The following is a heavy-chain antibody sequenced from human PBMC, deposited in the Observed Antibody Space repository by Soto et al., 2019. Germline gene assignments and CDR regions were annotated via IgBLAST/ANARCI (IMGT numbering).Heavy chain of an antibody. CDR3: LSFWTDS. V-gene: IGHV3-7*03. D-gene: IGHD1-1*01. CDR1: GFTFSNYW. CDR2: IKEDGSEM. Sequence: ESMRLSCAASGFTFSNYWMNWVRQAPGKGLEWVANIKEDGSEMNYVDSVKGRFTISRDNAKNSVYLQMNYLRAEDTAVYYCLSFWTDSWGQGTLVTVSS. J-gene: IGHJ4*02.